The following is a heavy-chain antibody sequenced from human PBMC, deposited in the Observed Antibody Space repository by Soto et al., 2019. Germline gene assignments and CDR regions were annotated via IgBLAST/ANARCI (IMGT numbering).Heavy chain of an antibody. V-gene: IGHV1-69*02. D-gene: IGHD3-3*01. Sequence: ASVKVSCKASGGTFSSYTISWVRQAPGQGLEWMGRIIPILGIANYAQKLQGRVTMTTDTSTSTAYMELRSLRSDDTAVYYCARAEAIFGVVTIYYYYGMDVWGQGTTVTVSS. CDR3: ARAEAIFGVVTIYYYYGMDV. CDR1: GGTFSSYT. J-gene: IGHJ6*02. CDR2: IIPILGIA.